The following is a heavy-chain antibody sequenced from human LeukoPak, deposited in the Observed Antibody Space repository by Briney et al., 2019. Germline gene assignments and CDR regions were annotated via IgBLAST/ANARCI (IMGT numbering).Heavy chain of an antibody. CDR3: ARDCGGDCYHFDY. J-gene: IGHJ4*02. CDR2: ISGSGGST. Sequence: GGSLRLSCAASGFTFSSYAMSWVRQAPGKGLEWVSAISGSGGSTYYADSVKSRFTISRDNSKNTLYLQMNSLRAEDTAVYYCARDCGGDCYHFDYWGQGTLVTVSS. CDR1: GFTFSSYA. D-gene: IGHD2-21*02. V-gene: IGHV3-23*01.